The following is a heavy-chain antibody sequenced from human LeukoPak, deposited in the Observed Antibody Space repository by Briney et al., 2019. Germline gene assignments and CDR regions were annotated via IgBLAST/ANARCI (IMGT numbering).Heavy chain of an antibody. V-gene: IGHV3-11*04. D-gene: IGHD4-17*01. J-gene: IGHJ4*02. CDR3: ARDLLPLGDHNRIHDY. Sequence: PGGSLRLSCAASGFTFGDYYMSWLRQAPGKGLEWVSYISSSGSTIYYADSVKGRFTISRDNAKNSLYLQMNSLRAEDTAVYYCARDLLPLGDHNRIHDYWGQGTLVTVSS. CDR1: GFTFGDYY. CDR2: ISSSGSTI.